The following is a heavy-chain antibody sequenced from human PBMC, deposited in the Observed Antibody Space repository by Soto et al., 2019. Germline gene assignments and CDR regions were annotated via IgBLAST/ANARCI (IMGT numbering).Heavy chain of an antibody. CDR2: IIPIFGTA. V-gene: IGHV1-69*13. D-gene: IGHD1-26*01. CDR3: ARGDGPGIVGATTFDY. Sequence: GASVKVSCKASGGTFSSYAISWVRQAPGQGLEWMGGIIPIFGTANYAQKFQGRVTITADESTSTAYMELSSLRSEDTAVYYCARGDGPGIVGATTFDYWGQGTLVTVSS. CDR1: GGTFSSYA. J-gene: IGHJ4*02.